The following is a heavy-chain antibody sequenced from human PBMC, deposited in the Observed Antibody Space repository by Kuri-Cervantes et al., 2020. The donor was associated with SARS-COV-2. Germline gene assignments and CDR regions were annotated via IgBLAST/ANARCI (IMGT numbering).Heavy chain of an antibody. D-gene: IGHD6-19*01. Sequence: SGPTLVNPTQTLTLTCTFTGWSRSTNGIGVSWIRQPPGKALEWLAFIDWDDDKYYSTSLKTRLTISQDTSKNQVVLTMTNMDPVDTATYYCARMPFRPDSSGWRRLRGMDVWGQGTTVTVSS. J-gene: IGHJ6*02. CDR3: ARMPFRPDSSGWRRLRGMDV. CDR1: GWSRSTNGIG. CDR2: IDWDDDK. V-gene: IGHV2-70*01.